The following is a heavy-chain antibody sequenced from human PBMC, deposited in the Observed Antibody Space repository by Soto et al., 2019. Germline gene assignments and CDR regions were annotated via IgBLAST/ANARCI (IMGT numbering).Heavy chain of an antibody. J-gene: IGHJ4*02. V-gene: IGHV3-7*04. CDR2: IKQDGSEK. D-gene: IGHD4-17*01. CDR1: GFTFSSYW. CDR3: ASDLTTTTIPNS. Sequence: EVQLVESGGGLVQPGGSLRLSCAASGFTFSSYWMSWVRQAPGKGLEWVANIKQDGSEKYYVDSVKGRFTISRDSVKNAQYPQMNRVRAEDTAVYYCASDLTTTTIPNSWCQGTLGSVS.